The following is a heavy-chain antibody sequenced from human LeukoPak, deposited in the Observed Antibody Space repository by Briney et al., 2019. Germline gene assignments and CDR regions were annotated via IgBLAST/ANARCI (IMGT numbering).Heavy chain of an antibody. V-gene: IGHV1-2*02. CDR1: GYTFTGYY. CDR3: VQFELDY. D-gene: IGHD1-7*01. Sequence: ASVKVSCKASGYTFTGYYMHGVRQAPGQGLEWMGWISPNTGGTNYAQKFQGRVTMTRDTSISTAYMDLSRLRSDDTAVYYCVQFELDYWGQGTLVTVSS. J-gene: IGHJ4*02. CDR2: ISPNTGGT.